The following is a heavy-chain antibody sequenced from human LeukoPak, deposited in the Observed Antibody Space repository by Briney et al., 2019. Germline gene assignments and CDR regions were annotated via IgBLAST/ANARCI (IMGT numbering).Heavy chain of an antibody. CDR2: INHSGST. V-gene: IGHV4-34*01. CDR3: ARLPANWGTFDY. D-gene: IGHD7-27*01. Sequence: SETLSLTCAVYGGSFSGYYWSWIRQPPGKGLEWIGEINHSGSTNYNPSLKSRVTISVDTSKNQFSLKPSSVTAADTAVYYCARLPANWGTFDYWGQGTLVTVSS. J-gene: IGHJ4*02. CDR1: GGSFSGYY.